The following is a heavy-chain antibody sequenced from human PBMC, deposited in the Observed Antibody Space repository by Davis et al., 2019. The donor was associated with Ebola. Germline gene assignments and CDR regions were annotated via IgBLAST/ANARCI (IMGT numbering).Heavy chain of an antibody. CDR2: INAGNGNT. CDR3: ARVFRYYYDSSGYLDV. CDR1: GYTFTSYA. D-gene: IGHD3-22*01. V-gene: IGHV1-3*01. Sequence: ASVKVSCKASGYTFTSYAMHWVRQAPGQRLEWMGWINAGNGNTKYSQKFQGRVTIIRDTSASTAYMELSSLRSEDTAVYYCARVFRYYYDSSGYLDVWGKGTTVTVSS. J-gene: IGHJ6*04.